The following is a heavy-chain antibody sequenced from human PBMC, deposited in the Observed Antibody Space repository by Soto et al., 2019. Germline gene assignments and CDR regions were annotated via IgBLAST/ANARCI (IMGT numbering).Heavy chain of an antibody. Sequence: QVQLVQSGAEVKTPGASVKVSCKASGYTFATYDINWVRQAPGQGLEWMGWMNPNSCNTGYAQKFQGRLTMTRDTALSVAHMELSSLRNEATAVYYCASSDGYNFNWLDSWGQGTLVTVSA. CDR2: MNPNSCNT. D-gene: IGHD2-21*01. CDR1: GYTFATYD. CDR3: ASSDGYNFNWLDS. J-gene: IGHJ5*01. V-gene: IGHV1-8*01.